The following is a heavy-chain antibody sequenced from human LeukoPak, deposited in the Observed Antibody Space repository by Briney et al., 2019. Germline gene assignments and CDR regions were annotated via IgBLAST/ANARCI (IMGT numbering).Heavy chain of an antibody. CDR2: ISGLSGRT. V-gene: IGHV3-21*01. CDR3: ARGFCSGGTCYRITGTFDV. CDR1: GFSFSSYG. D-gene: IGHD2-15*01. Sequence: PGGSLRLSCATSGFSFSSYGMSWVRQAPGKGLEWVSSISGLSGRTYYADSVKGRFTISRDNGNNSLFLEMTSLRADDTAVYYCARGFCSGGTCYRITGTFDVWGHGTMVSVSS. J-gene: IGHJ3*01.